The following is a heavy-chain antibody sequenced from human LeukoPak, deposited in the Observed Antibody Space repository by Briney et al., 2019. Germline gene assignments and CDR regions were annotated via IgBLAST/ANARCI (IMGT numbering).Heavy chain of an antibody. J-gene: IGHJ4*02. Sequence: QAGGSLRLSCAASGFTFTSYAMHWVRQAPGKGLEWVALISYNGGRKDYADSVKGRFTIDRDNSENTVYLQMNSLRPDDTGIYSCARQESRNYQYEGLDYWGQGNLVTVSS. V-gene: IGHV3-30*04. CDR3: ARQESRNYQYEGLDY. CDR1: GFTFTSYA. D-gene: IGHD3-16*01. CDR2: ISYNGGRK.